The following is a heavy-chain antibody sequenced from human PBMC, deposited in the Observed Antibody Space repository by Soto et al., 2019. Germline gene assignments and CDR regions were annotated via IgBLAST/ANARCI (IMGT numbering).Heavy chain of an antibody. CDR3: ARLPRFSTGWYGIEY. CDR1: GGSISSYY. D-gene: IGHD6-19*01. J-gene: IGHJ4*02. Sequence: SETLSLTCTVSGGSISSYYWSWIRQPPGKGLEWIGYIYYSGSTNYNPSLKSRVTISVDTSKNQFSLKLSSVTAADTAVYYCARLPRFSTGWYGIEYWGQGTLVTVSS. CDR2: IYYSGST. V-gene: IGHV4-59*01.